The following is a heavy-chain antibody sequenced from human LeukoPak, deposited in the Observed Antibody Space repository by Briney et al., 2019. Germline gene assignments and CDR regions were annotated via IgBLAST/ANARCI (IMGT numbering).Heavy chain of an antibody. CDR1: GYTLTELS. CDR3: ATVSSFWSGYYGWTIMDV. Sequence: ASVKVSCKVSGYTLTELSMHWVRQAPGKGLEWMGGFDPEDGETIYAQKFQGRVTMTEDTSTDTAYMELSSLRSEDTAVYYCATVSSFWSGYYGWTIMDVWGQGTTVTVSS. CDR2: FDPEDGET. D-gene: IGHD3-3*01. J-gene: IGHJ6*02. V-gene: IGHV1-24*01.